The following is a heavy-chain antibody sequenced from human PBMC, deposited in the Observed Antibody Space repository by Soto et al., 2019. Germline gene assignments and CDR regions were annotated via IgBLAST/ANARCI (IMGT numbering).Heavy chain of an antibody. CDR2: ISYDGSNK. Sequence: GGALRVSCAASGFTFSSYGMHWVRQAPGKGLEWVAVISYDGSNKYYADSVKGRFTISRDNSKNTLYLQMNSLRAEDTAVYYCARDRVAATLYYYYGMDVWGQGTTVTVSS. D-gene: IGHD2-15*01. CDR3: ARDRVAATLYYYYGMDV. V-gene: IGHV3-30-3*01. J-gene: IGHJ6*02. CDR1: GFTFSSYG.